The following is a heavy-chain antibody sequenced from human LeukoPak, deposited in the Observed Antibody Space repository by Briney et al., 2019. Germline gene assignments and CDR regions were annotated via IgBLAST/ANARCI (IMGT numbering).Heavy chain of an antibody. D-gene: IGHD5-24*01. CDR3: ARVQRSSNWFDP. Sequence: PGGSLRLSCAASGFTVNNNYVSWVRQAPGKGLEWVSVIYGGGSTYYADSVKGRFTISRDSSKNTVYLQMNSLRAEDAAVYYCARVQRSSNWFDPWGQGTLVTVSS. V-gene: IGHV3-53*01. J-gene: IGHJ5*02. CDR2: IYGGGST. CDR1: GFTVNNNY.